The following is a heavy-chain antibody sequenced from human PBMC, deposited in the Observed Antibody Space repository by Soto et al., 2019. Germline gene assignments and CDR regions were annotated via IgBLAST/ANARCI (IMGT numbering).Heavy chain of an antibody. CDR2: ISYDGTEK. CDR1: GFSFAYYG. Sequence: QVQLVESGGGVVQPGRSLRLSCAASGFSFAYYGMHWVRQAPGKGLEWVAVISYDGTEKYYEDSVKGRFTISRDNTKNRLDLQMNSLRGEDTAVYFCAKAYATTAVDSWGQGTLVTVSS. D-gene: IGHD4-17*01. J-gene: IGHJ4*02. V-gene: IGHV3-30*18. CDR3: AKAYATTAVDS.